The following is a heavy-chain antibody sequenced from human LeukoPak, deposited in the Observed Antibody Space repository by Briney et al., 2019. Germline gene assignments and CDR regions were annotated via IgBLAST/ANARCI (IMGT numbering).Heavy chain of an antibody. CDR2: INHSGST. CDR3: ARHLRRDGYNYWGYYYYYMDV. D-gene: IGHD5-24*01. CDR1: GGSFSGYY. V-gene: IGHV4-34*01. Sequence: SETLSLTCAVYGGSFSGYYWSWIRQPPGKGLEWIGEINHSGSTNYNPSLKSRVTISVDTSKNQFSLKLSSVTAADTAVYYCARHLRRDGYNYWGYYYYYMDVWGKGTTVTISS. J-gene: IGHJ6*03.